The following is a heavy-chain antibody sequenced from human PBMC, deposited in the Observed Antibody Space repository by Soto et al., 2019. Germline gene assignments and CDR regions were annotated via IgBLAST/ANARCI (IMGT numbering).Heavy chain of an antibody. CDR2: IYYTT. CDR3: ARTSPVAGGFDY. D-gene: IGHD6-19*01. J-gene: IGHJ4*02. V-gene: IGHV4-59*01. Sequence: SETLSLTCTVSGGSISNYYWSCIRQAPGKGLEWIGYIYYTTNYNPSLKSRVTISADTSKNQISLKLTSVTAADTAVYYCARTSPVAGGFDYWGQGTLVTVSS. CDR1: GGSISNYY.